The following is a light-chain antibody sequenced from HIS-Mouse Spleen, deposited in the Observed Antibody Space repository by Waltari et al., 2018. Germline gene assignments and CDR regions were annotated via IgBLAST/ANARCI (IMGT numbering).Light chain of an antibody. Sequence: SSELTQDPAVSVALGQTVRITCQGDSLRSYYASWYQQKPGQGPVLVIYGKSNRPSGIPERLFGSNSGKPASLTVTGAQAEDEADYCCNSRDSSGNQLVFGGGTKLTVL. CDR2: GKS. V-gene: IGLV3-19*01. CDR1: SLRSYY. CDR3: NSRDSSGNQLV. J-gene: IGLJ3*02.